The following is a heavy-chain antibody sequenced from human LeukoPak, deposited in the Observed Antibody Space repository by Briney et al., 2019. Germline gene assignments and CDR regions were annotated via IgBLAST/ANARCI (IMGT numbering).Heavy chain of an antibody. CDR3: ARDITGVFLDY. CDR2: IYTSGST. CDR1: GGSISSYY. Sequence: SETLSLTCTVSGGSISSYYWSWIRQPAGKGLEWIGRIYTSGSTNYNPSLKSRVTMSVDTSKNQFSLKLRSLTAADTTMYYCARDITGVFLDYWGQGTLVTVSS. D-gene: IGHD1-20*01. J-gene: IGHJ4*02. V-gene: IGHV4-4*07.